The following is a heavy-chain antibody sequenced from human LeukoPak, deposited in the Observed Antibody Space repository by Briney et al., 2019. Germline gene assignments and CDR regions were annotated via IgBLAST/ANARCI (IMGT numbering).Heavy chain of an antibody. J-gene: IGHJ3*02. CDR3: ARSNWNYLGAFDI. CDR2: INPNSGGT. Sequence: ASVKVSCTASGYTFTGYYMHWVRQAPGQGLEWMGWINPNSGGTNYAQKFQGRVTMTRDTSISTAYMELSRLRSDDTAVYYCARSNWNYLGAFDIWGQGTMVTVSS. D-gene: IGHD1-7*01. V-gene: IGHV1-2*02. CDR1: GYTFTGYY.